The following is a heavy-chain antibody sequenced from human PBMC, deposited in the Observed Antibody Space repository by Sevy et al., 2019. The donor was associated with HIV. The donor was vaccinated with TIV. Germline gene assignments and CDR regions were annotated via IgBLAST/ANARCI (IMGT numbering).Heavy chain of an antibody. D-gene: IGHD3-10*01. Sequence: ASVKVSCKASGYTFTGYYMHWVRQAPGQGLEWMGRINPNSGGTNYAQTFQGRVTMTRDTSISTAYMELSRLRSDDTAMYYCARGDYYGSGSYYYWGQGTLVTVSS. CDR1: GYTFTGYY. CDR3: ARGDYYGSGSYYY. CDR2: INPNSGGT. V-gene: IGHV1-2*06. J-gene: IGHJ4*02.